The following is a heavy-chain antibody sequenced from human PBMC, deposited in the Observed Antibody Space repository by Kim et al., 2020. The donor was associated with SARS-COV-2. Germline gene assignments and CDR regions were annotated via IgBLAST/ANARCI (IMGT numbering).Heavy chain of an antibody. D-gene: IGHD3-9*01. CDR3: AKGYYDILTGSWFDP. J-gene: IGHJ5*02. Sequence: GGSLRLSCAASGFTFSSYGMHWVRQAPGKGLEWVAVISYDGSNKYYADSVKGRFTISRDNSKNTLYLQMNSLRAEDTAVYYCAKGYYDILTGSWFDPWGQGTLVTVSS. V-gene: IGHV3-30*18. CDR2: ISYDGSNK. CDR1: GFTFSSYG.